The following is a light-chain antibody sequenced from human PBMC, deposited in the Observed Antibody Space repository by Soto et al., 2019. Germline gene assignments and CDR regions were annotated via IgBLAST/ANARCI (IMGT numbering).Light chain of an antibody. CDR1: QNINSW. CDR2: KAS. CDR3: QQYHNYWT. J-gene: IGKJ1*01. Sequence: IQMTQSPSTLSASVGDRVTITCRATQNINSWLAWYPQKPGKAPQLLIYKASSLERRVPSRFSGSGSGTEFTLTISKLQPDDFATYYCQQYHNYWTFGQGTKVEIK. V-gene: IGKV1-5*03.